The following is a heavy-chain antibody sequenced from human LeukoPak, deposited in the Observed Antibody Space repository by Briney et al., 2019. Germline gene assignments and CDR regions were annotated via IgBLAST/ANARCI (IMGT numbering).Heavy chain of an antibody. J-gene: IGHJ4*02. CDR1: GFTFSDYW. V-gene: IGHV3-7*01. D-gene: IGHD2-15*01. CDR2: INQDGSEK. CDR3: ARAGQDSCSGGSCFTTPDY. Sequence: PGGSLRLSCAASGFTFSDYWMNWVRQAPGKGLEWVADINQDGSEKYYVDSVKGRFTISRDNAKNSLFLHMNSLRAEYTAVYYCARAGQDSCSGGSCFTTPDYWGQGTLVTVSS.